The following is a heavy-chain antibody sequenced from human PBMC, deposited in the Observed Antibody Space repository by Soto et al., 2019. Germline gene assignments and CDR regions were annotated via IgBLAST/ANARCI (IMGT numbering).Heavy chain of an antibody. CDR3: ARVVIAAADNDAFDI. Sequence: SETLSLTCIVSGGSISSGGYYWSWIRQHPGKGLEWIGYIYYSGSTYYNPSLKSRVTISVDTSKNQFSLKLSSVTAADTAVYYCARVVIAAADNDAFDIWGQGTMVTVSS. CDR2: IYYSGST. J-gene: IGHJ3*02. CDR1: GGSISSGGYY. V-gene: IGHV4-31*03. D-gene: IGHD6-13*01.